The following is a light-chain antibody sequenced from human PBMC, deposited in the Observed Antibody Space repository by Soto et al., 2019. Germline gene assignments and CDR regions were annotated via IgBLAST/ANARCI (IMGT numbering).Light chain of an antibody. CDR1: TGAVTSGHY. CDR2: DTS. J-gene: IGLJ3*02. CDR3: LLAYSGGPV. Sequence: QAVVTQEPSLTVSPGGTVTLTCGSSTGAVTSGHYPYSIQQKPGQAPRTLIYDTSNRHSWTPVRFSGSLVGGKAALILSGAQPEDEAEYYCLLAYSGGPVFGGGTKLTVL. V-gene: IGLV7-46*01.